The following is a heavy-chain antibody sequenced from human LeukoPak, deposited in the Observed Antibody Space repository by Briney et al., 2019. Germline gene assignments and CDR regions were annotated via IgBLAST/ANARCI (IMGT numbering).Heavy chain of an antibody. Sequence: ASVKVSCKASGYTFRSFDVNWVRQAPGQGLEWMGWMNANSGNTGYAQKFQGRVTMTRNTSINTAYMEVSGLTSEDTAVYYCARAPSPASYAMDVWGQGTTVTVSS. J-gene: IGHJ6*02. V-gene: IGHV1-8*01. CDR1: GYTFRSFD. CDR2: MNANSGNT. CDR3: ARAPSPASYAMDV.